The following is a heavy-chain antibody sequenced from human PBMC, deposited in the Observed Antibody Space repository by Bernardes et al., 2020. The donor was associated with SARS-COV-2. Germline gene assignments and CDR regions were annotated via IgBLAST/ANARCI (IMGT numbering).Heavy chain of an antibody. CDR1: GGTFSSYT. D-gene: IGHD3-10*01. CDR3: SYYYGSGSYSYIHYYYYGMDV. V-gene: IGHV1-69*02. J-gene: IGHJ6*02. CDR2: IIPILGIA. Sequence: SVKVSCKAAGGTFSSYTISWVRQAPGQGLEWMGRIIPILGIANYAQKFQGRVTITADKSTSTAYMELSSLRSEDTAVYYCSYYYGSGSYSYIHYYYYGMDVWGQGTTVTVSS.